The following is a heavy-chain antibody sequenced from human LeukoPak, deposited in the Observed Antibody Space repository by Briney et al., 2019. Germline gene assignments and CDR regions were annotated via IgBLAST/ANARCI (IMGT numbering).Heavy chain of an antibody. J-gene: IGHJ3*02. V-gene: IGHV4-31*03. CDR3: ATPYCSSISCLDVFNM. D-gene: IGHD2-2*01. CDR1: GVSVSDGRYY. CDR2: KYYSGSA. Sequence: SQTLSLTCNVSGVSVSDGRYYWTWIRQHPGKDLEWIGYKYYSGSAKYNPSLKSRLTISIDTSKNQFSLQLSSVTAADTATYYCATPYCSSISCLDVFNMWGQGTRVTVSS.